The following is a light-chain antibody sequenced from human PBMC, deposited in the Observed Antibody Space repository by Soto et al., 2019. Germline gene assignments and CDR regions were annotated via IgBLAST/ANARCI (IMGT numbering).Light chain of an antibody. CDR3: QQYYSTPRT. J-gene: IGKJ1*01. V-gene: IGKV4-1*01. Sequence: DIVMTQSPDSLAVSLGERATINCKSSQSVLYSSNNKNYLAWYQQKPGQPPKLLIYWASTRESGVPDRFSGSGSGTDFTLTIRSLQAEVVAVYYCQQYYSTPRTFGQGTKVEIK. CDR2: WAS. CDR1: QSVLYSSNNKNY.